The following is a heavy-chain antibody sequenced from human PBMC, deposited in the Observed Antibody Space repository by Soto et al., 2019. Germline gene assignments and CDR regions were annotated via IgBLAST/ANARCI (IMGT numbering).Heavy chain of an antibody. CDR2: IKSKTDGGTI. J-gene: IGHJ4*02. Sequence: EVQLVESGGGLVKPGGSLRLSCAASGFTFSNAWMTWVRQAPGKGLEWVGRIKSKTDGGTIDYAAPVKGRFTVSRDDSETTLYLQMNSLKTEDTAVNYCTTDSGYRMSSLYFDYWGQGTQVTVSS. CDR1: GFTFSNAW. CDR3: TTDSGYRMSSLYFDY. D-gene: IGHD5-12*01. V-gene: IGHV3-15*01.